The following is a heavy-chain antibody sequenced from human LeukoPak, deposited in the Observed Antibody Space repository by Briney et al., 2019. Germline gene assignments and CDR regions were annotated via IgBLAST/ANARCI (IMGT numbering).Heavy chain of an antibody. J-gene: IGHJ6*02. D-gene: IGHD3-22*01. V-gene: IGHV3-7*04. CDR1: GFTFSSYW. Sequence: PGGSLRLSCAASGFTFSSYWMSWVRQAPGKGLEWVANIKQDGSEKYYVDSVKGRFTISRDNAKNSLYLQMNSLRAEDTALYYCARVVVSNYYYYGMDVWGQRTTVTVSS. CDR2: IKQDGSEK. CDR3: ARVVVSNYYYYGMDV.